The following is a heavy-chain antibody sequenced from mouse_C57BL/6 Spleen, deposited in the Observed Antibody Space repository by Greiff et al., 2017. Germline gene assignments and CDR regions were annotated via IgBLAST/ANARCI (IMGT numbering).Heavy chain of an antibody. Sequence: VQLQQSGPGLVAPSQSLSITCTVSGFSLTSYGVDWVRQSPGKGLEWLGVIWGVGSTNYNSALKSRLSISKDNSKSQVFLKMNSLQTDDTAMYYCASLITSGEGYAMDYWGQGTSVTVSS. CDR1: GFSLTSYG. D-gene: IGHD1-1*01. J-gene: IGHJ4*01. V-gene: IGHV2-6*01. CDR2: IWGVGST. CDR3: ASLITSGEGYAMDY.